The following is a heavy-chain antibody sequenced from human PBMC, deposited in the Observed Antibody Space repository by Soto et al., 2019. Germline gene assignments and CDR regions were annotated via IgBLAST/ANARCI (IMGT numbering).Heavy chain of an antibody. V-gene: IGHV3-30*18. CDR2: ISSDGSNK. J-gene: IGHJ6*02. D-gene: IGHD5-12*01. CDR1: GFTFSSYG. Sequence: GGSLRLSCAASGFTFSSYGMHWVRQAPGKGLEWVAVISSDGSNKYYADFVKGRFTISRDNSKNTLYLQMNSLRAEDTAVYYCAKNSDYYFYSGMDVWGQGTTVTVSS. CDR3: AKNSDYYFYSGMDV.